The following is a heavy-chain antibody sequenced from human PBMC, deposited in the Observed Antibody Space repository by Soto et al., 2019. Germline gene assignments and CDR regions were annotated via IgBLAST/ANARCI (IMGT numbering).Heavy chain of an antibody. V-gene: IGHV1-2*02. CDR2: INPSTCGT. Sequence: QVQLVQAGAEVKKPGASVKVSCKASGYTFTAYYIHWVRQAPVQGLEWMGWINPSTCGTKYAQKFQDRVTMTRDTSTSTAYMELGRLRSDDTAVFYCARSIANDYSNRQDYWGQGTLVTVSS. CDR1: GYTFTAYY. J-gene: IGHJ4*02. D-gene: IGHD4-4*01. CDR3: ARSIANDYSNRQDY.